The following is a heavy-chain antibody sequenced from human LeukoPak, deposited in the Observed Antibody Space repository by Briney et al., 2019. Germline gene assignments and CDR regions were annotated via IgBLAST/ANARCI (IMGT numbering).Heavy chain of an antibody. J-gene: IGHJ4*02. V-gene: IGHV1-69*05. CDR1: GGTFSSYA. Sequence: SVKVSCKXSGGTFSSYAISWVRQAPGQGLEWMVMIIPIFGIANYAQKFQGRVTITTDESTSTAYMELSSLRSEDTAVYYCAREDYYGSGGHPFDYWGQGTLVTVSS. CDR2: IIPIFGIA. CDR3: AREDYYGSGGHPFDY. D-gene: IGHD3-10*01.